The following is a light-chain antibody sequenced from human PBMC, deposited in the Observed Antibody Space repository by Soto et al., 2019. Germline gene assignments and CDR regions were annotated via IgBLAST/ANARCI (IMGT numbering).Light chain of an antibody. CDR3: SSYAGSNNLV. CDR1: SSDVGGYNY. Sequence: QSALTQPPSASGSPGQSVTISCTGTSSDVGGYNYVSWYQQHPGKAPNLVLYEVSKRPSGVPDRFSGSKSGNTASLTVSGLQAEDEADYYCSSYAGSNNLVFGGGTKLTVL. V-gene: IGLV2-8*01. CDR2: EVS. J-gene: IGLJ2*01.